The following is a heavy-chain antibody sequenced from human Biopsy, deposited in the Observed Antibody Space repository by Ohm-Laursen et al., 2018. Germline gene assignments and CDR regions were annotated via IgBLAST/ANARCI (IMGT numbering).Heavy chain of an antibody. CDR3: ARGSNDFGGLYFHR. V-gene: IGHV4-31*03. Sequence: SHTLSLTCTVSGVSINGGRYYWNWIRHHPGKGLEWIGNIFYSAITYYNPSLKSRVTISVDTSKNQFPLKLSSVTAADTAVYYFARGSNDFGGLYFHRWGQGTLLTVSS. D-gene: IGHD4-23*01. CDR1: GVSINGGRYY. J-gene: IGHJ4*02. CDR2: IFYSAIT.